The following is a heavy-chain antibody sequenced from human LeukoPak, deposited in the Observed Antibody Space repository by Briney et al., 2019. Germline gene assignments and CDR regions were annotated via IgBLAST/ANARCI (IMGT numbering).Heavy chain of an antibody. CDR3: ARNYDSSKDGNDY. Sequence: SVKVSCKASGGTFSSYAISWVRQAPGQGLEWMGRIIPILGIANYAQKFQGRVTITADKSTSTAYMELSSLRSDDTAIYYCARNYDSSKDGNDYWGQGTLVTVSS. CDR1: GGTFSSYA. V-gene: IGHV1-69*04. D-gene: IGHD3-22*01. CDR2: IIPILGIA. J-gene: IGHJ4*02.